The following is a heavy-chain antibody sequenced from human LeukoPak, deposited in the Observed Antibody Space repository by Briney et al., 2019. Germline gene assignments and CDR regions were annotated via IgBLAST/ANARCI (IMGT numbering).Heavy chain of an antibody. Sequence: TLSLTCTVSGGSTSSGDYYWSWIRQAAGKGLEWIGRIYTSGSTKYNPSLKSRVTMSVDTSKNQFSLKLSSVTAADTAVYYCARGRLYCSSTSCYTGAYYYYYYMDGWGKGTTVTVSS. CDR2: IYTSGST. D-gene: IGHD2-2*02. CDR1: GGSTSSGDYY. CDR3: ARGRLYCSSTSCYTGAYYYYYYMDG. J-gene: IGHJ6*03. V-gene: IGHV4-61*02.